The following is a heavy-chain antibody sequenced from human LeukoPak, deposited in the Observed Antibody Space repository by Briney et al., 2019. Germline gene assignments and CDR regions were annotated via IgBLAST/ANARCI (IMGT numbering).Heavy chain of an antibody. D-gene: IGHD2-2*01. CDR2: IYYSGST. CDR1: GGSISSGDYY. Sequence: SETLSLTCTVSGGSISSGDYYWSWIRQPPGKGLEWIGYIYYSGSTYYNPSLESRVTISVDTSKNQFSLKLSSVTAADTAVYYCARESFAAPAASDWFDPWGQGTLVTVSS. CDR3: ARESFAAPAASDWFDP. J-gene: IGHJ5*02. V-gene: IGHV4-30-4*01.